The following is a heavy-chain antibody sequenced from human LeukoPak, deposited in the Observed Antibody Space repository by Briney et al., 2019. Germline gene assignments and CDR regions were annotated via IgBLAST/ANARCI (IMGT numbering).Heavy chain of an antibody. J-gene: IGHJ4*02. V-gene: IGHV4-30-2*01. CDR2: IYHSGST. CDR1: GDSISGYY. Sequence: SETLSLTCTVSGDSISGYYWSWIRQPPGKGLEWIGYIYHSGSTYYNPSLKSRVTISVDRSKNQFSLKLSSVTAADTAVYYCARAAETYYYDSSGYYFDYWGQGTLVTVSS. D-gene: IGHD3-22*01. CDR3: ARAAETYYYDSSGYYFDY.